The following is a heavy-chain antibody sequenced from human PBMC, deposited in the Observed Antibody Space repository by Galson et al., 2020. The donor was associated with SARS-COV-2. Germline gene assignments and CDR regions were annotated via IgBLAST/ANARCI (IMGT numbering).Heavy chain of an antibody. J-gene: IGHJ3*02. Sequence: GESLKISCAAPGFKFSNYWMSWVRPAPGQGLEWVASVKPDGSGKYYVDSVKGRFTISRDSADNSLYLQMNSLTAEDTALYYCARPTTGAFDIWGQGTLVIVSS. V-gene: IGHV3-7*01. CDR1: GFKFSNYW. CDR2: VKPDGSGK. CDR3: ARPTTGAFDI. D-gene: IGHD2-8*02.